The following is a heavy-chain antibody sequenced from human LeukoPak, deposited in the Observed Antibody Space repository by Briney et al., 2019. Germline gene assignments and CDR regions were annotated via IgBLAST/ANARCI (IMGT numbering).Heavy chain of an antibody. V-gene: IGHV3-48*04. Sequence: PGGSLRLSCAASGFTFSSYSMNWVRQAPGKGLEWVSYISSSSAIYYADSVKGRFTISRDNAKNSLYLQMNSLRAEDTAVYYCARDKRSQEWLVDYYYYGMDVWGQGTTVTVSS. CDR1: GFTFSSYS. CDR3: ARDKRSQEWLVDYYYYGMDV. CDR2: ISSSSAI. J-gene: IGHJ6*02. D-gene: IGHD6-19*01.